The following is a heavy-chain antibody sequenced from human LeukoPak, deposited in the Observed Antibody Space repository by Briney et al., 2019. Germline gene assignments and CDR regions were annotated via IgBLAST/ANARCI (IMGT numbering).Heavy chain of an antibody. Sequence: SETLSLTCAVYGGSFSGYYWSWIRQPPGKGLEWIGEINHSGSTNYNPSLKSRLTISVDTSKNQFSLKLSSVTAADTAVYYCARLDHRRFYDSSGQIDYWGQGTLVTVSS. CDR1: GGSFSGYY. D-gene: IGHD3-22*01. CDR3: ARLDHRRFYDSSGQIDY. CDR2: INHSGST. J-gene: IGHJ4*02. V-gene: IGHV4-34*01.